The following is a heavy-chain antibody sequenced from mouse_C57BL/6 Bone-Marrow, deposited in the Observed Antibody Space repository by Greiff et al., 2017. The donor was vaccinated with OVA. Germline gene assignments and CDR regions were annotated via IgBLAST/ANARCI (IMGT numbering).Heavy chain of an antibody. CDR1: GYTFTDYE. J-gene: IGHJ4*01. Sequence: VQLVESGAELVRPGASVTLSCKASGYTFTDYEMHWVKQTPVHGLEWIGAIDPETGGAAYNQKFKGKAILTADKSSCTAYMELRSLTSEDSAVYYCTRGYSNYYAMDYWGQGTSVTVSS. CDR3: TRGYSNYYAMDY. V-gene: IGHV1-15*01. CDR2: IDPETGGA. D-gene: IGHD2-5*01.